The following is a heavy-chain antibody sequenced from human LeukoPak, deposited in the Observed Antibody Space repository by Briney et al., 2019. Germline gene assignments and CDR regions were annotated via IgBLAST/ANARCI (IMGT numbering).Heavy chain of an antibody. CDR2: MNPNSGNT. J-gene: IGHJ3*02. D-gene: IGHD3-16*01. CDR1: GYTFTSYD. CDR3: ASSLLGYGAFDI. Sequence: ASVKVSCKASGYTFTSYDINWVRQATGQGLEWMGWMNPNSGNTGYAQKFQGRVTMTRNTSISTAYMELSSLRSEDTAVYYCASSLLGYGAFDIWGQGTMVTVSS. V-gene: IGHV1-8*01.